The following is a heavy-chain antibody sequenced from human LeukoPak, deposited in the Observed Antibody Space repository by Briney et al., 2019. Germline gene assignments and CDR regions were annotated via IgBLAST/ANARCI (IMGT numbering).Heavy chain of an antibody. CDR1: GGSISSSSYY. V-gene: IGHV4-39*07. D-gene: IGHD6-13*01. CDR2: LYYSGST. CDR3: ARTTEAHSWRTRYYDYYMDV. Sequence: SETLSLTCTVSGGSISSSSYYWGWIRQPPGKGLEWIGNLYYSGSTYYNPSLKSRVTISVDTSKNHFSLKLSSVTAADTAVYYCARTTEAHSWRTRYYDYYMDVWGKGTTVTVSS. J-gene: IGHJ6*03.